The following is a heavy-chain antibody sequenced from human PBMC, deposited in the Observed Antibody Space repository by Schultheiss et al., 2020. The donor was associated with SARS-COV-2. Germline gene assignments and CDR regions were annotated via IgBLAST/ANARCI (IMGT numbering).Heavy chain of an antibody. Sequence: GGSLRLSCKGSGYSFTSYWIGWVRQMPGKGLEWMGIIYPGDSDTRYSPSFQGQVTISADKSISTAYLQWSSLKASDTAMYYCARDRTTPYYYYGMDVWGQGTTVTVSS. CDR1: GYSFTSYW. D-gene: IGHD4-17*01. J-gene: IGHJ6*02. V-gene: IGHV5-51*01. CDR2: IYPGDSDT. CDR3: ARDRTTPYYYYGMDV.